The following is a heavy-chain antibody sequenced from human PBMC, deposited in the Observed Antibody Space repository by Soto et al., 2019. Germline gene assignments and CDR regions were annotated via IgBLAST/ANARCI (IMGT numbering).Heavy chain of an antibody. CDR3: ARGDGYPGHY. CDR1: GFTFSSYS. D-gene: IGHD5-12*01. CDR2: ISSSSSTI. J-gene: IGHJ4*02. V-gene: IGHV3-48*01. Sequence: GGSLRLSCAASGFTFSSYSMNWVRQAPGKGLEWVSYISSSSSTIYYADSVKGRFTISRDNAKNSLYLQMNSLRAEDTAVYYCARGDGYPGHYWGQGTLVTV.